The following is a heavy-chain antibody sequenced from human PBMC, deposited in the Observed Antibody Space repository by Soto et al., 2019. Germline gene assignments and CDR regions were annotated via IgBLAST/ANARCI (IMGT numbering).Heavy chain of an antibody. CDR3: ARTAAAGKYYYGVDV. J-gene: IGHJ6*02. Sequence: GESLKISCKGSGYNFSRYWIGWVRQMPGKGLEWMGIIYPGDSDTRYSPSFQGQVTISADKSISTAYLQWSSLKASDTAIYYCARTAAAGKYYYGVDVWGQGTTVTVSS. CDR1: GYNFSRYW. D-gene: IGHD6-13*01. V-gene: IGHV5-51*01. CDR2: IYPGDSDT.